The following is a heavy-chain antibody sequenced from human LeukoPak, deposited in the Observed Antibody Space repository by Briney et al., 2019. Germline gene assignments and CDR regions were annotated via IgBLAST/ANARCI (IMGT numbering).Heavy chain of an antibody. CDR2: IYYRGSP. D-gene: IGHD7-27*01. Sequence: PSETLSLTCTVSGGSISSYYWSWIRQPPGKGLEWVGYIYYRGSPNYNPSLKSRVTISEDASKNQFSLKLTSVTAADTAVYYCARREGAWGAFDIWGQGTMVTVSS. CDR1: GGSISSYY. V-gene: IGHV4-59*01. J-gene: IGHJ3*02. CDR3: ARREGAWGAFDI.